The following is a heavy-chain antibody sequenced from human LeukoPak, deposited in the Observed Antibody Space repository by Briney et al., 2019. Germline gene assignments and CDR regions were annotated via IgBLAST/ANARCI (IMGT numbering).Heavy chain of an antibody. CDR3: AHYYDSSGYYYG. D-gene: IGHD3-22*01. J-gene: IGHJ4*02. CDR2: ISAYNGNT. V-gene: IGHV1-18*01. CDR1: GYTFTSYG. Sequence: ASVKVSCKASGYTFTSYGISWVRQAPGQGLEWMGWISAYNGNTNYAQRLQGRVTMTTDTSTSTAYMELRSLRSDDTAVYYCAHYYDSSGYYYGWGQGTLVTVSS.